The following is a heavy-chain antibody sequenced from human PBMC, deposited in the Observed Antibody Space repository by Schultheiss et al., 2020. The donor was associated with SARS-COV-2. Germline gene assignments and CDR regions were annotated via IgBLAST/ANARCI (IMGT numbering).Heavy chain of an antibody. Sequence: SETLSLTCTVSGGSISSYYWSWIRQPPGKGLEWIGEINHSGSTNYNPSLKSRVTISVDTSKNQFSLKLSSVTAADTAVYYCARDWGSRHYYYYYGMDVWGQGTTVTVSS. CDR3: ARDWGSRHYYYYYGMDV. CDR1: GGSISSYY. CDR2: INHSGST. V-gene: IGHV4-34*01. J-gene: IGHJ6*02. D-gene: IGHD7-27*01.